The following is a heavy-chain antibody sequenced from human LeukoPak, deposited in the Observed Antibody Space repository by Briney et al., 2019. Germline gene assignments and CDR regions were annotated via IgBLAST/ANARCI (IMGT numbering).Heavy chain of an antibody. CDR2: ISSSSSYI. Sequence: GGSLRLSCAASGFTFSSYSMNWVRQAPGKGLEWVSSISSSSSYIYYADSVKGRFTISRDNAKNSLYLQMNSLRAEDTALYYCARVLNYYDSSGPDYWGQGTLVTVSS. D-gene: IGHD3-22*01. CDR3: ARVLNYYDSSGPDY. V-gene: IGHV3-21*04. CDR1: GFTFSSYS. J-gene: IGHJ4*02.